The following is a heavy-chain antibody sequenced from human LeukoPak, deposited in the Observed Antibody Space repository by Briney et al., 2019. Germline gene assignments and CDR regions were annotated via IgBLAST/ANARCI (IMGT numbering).Heavy chain of an antibody. D-gene: IGHD3-16*02. CDR1: GDSVSSNTAA. Sequence: SQTLSLTCAISGDSVSSNTAAWNWIRQSPSRGLEWLGRTYYRSKWYNDYAVSVKSRITLNPDTSKNQFSLKLSSVTAADTAVYYCARSASFRGVIVSWGQGTLVTVSS. J-gene: IGHJ4*02. CDR3: ARSASFRGVIVS. V-gene: IGHV6-1*01. CDR2: TYYRSKWYN.